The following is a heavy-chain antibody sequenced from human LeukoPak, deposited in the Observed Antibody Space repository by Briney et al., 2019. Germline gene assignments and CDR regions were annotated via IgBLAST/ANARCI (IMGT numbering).Heavy chain of an antibody. V-gene: IGHV1-2*02. CDR1: GYTFTGYY. D-gene: IGHD2-15*01. J-gene: IGHJ4*02. Sequence: SVQVSCKASGYTFTGYYMHWVRPAPGQGLEWMGWINPNSGGTNYAQKFQGRVTMTRDTSISTAYMELSRLRSDDTAVYYCARERTLTSCYDYWGQGTLGPVSS. CDR3: ARERTLTSCYDY. CDR2: INPNSGGT.